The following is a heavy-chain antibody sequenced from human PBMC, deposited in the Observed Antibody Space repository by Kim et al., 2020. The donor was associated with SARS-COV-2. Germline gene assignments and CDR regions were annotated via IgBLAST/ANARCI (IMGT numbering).Heavy chain of an antibody. CDR2: FDPEDGET. Sequence: ASVKVSCKVSGYTLTELSMHWVLQAPGKGLEWMGGFDPEDGETIYAQKFQGRVTMTEDTSTDTAYMELSSLRSEDTAVYYCATGVAVAGRSSDYYYYYGMDVWGQGTTVTVSS. CDR3: ATGVAVAGRSSDYYYYYGMDV. V-gene: IGHV1-24*01. J-gene: IGHJ6*02. D-gene: IGHD6-19*01. CDR1: GYTLTELS.